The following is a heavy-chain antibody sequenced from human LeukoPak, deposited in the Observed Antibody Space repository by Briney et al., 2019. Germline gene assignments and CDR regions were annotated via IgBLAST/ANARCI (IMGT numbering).Heavy chain of an antibody. D-gene: IGHD3-22*01. J-gene: IGHJ4*02. CDR1: GGTFSSYA. CDR3: ARGAYYYDSSGYYYPDY. Sequence: SVKVSCKASGGTFSSYAISWVRQAPGQGLEWMGGIIPIFGTANYAQKFQGRVTITSDESTSTAYMELSSLRSEDTAVYYCARGAYYYDSSGYYYPDYWGQGTLVTVSS. V-gene: IGHV1-69*13. CDR2: IIPIFGTA.